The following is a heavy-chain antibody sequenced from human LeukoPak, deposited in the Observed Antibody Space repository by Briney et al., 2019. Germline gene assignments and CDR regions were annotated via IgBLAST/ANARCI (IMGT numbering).Heavy chain of an antibody. CDR1: GGSISSTSY. J-gene: IGHJ5*02. CDR2: FLYSGRT. V-gene: IGHV4-39*01. Sequence: SETLSLTCIVSGGSISSTSYWGWIRQPPGKGREWFGPFLYSGRTFYNPSLKSRVTISVDTSKNQFSLKLNSVTAADTAVYYCARQEVGAGYCSSTSCAEPHWFDPWGQGTLVTVSS. D-gene: IGHD2-2*01. CDR3: ARQEVGAGYCSSTSCAEPHWFDP.